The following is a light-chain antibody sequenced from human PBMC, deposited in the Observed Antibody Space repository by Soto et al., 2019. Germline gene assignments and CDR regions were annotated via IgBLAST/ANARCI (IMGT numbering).Light chain of an antibody. CDR1: KLGDKY. CDR2: QDK. CDR3: QAWDNNLYV. V-gene: IGLV3-1*01. J-gene: IGLJ1*01. Sequence: SYELTQPPSVSVFPGQTVSITCSGEKLGDKYVCWYQQKPGQSPVVVIYQDKKRPSGIPERFSGSNSGNTATLTISGTQAMDEADYYCQAWDNNLYVFGTGTKVTVL.